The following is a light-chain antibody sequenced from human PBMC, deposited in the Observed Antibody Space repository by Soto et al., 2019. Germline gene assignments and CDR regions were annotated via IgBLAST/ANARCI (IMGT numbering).Light chain of an antibody. Sequence: QSVLTQPASVSGSPGQSITISCTGTSSDVGGYNYVSWYQHHPGKAPKLILYEVSNRPSGVSNRFSGSKSGDTASLIISGLQAEDEAAYYCISYTSSSTLVFGGGTQLTVL. V-gene: IGLV2-14*01. CDR1: SSDVGGYNY. J-gene: IGLJ7*01. CDR3: ISYTSSSTLV. CDR2: EVS.